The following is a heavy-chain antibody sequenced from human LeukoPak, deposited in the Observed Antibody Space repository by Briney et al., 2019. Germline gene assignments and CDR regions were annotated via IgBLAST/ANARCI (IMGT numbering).Heavy chain of an antibody. Sequence: GASVKVSCKASGYTFTSYGISWVRQAPGQGLEWMGWISAYNGNTNYAQKLQGRVTMTTDTSTSTAYMELRSLRSDDTAVYYCARTGVTIFGVVASYNNWFDPWGQGTLVTVSS. D-gene: IGHD3-3*01. CDR3: ARTGVTIFGVVASYNNWFDP. CDR1: GYTFTSYG. J-gene: IGHJ5*02. V-gene: IGHV1-18*01. CDR2: ISAYNGNT.